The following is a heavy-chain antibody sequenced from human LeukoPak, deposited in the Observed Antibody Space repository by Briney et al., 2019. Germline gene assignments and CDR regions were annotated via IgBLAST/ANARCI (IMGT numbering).Heavy chain of an antibody. Sequence: GASVKVSCKASGYTFTSHDINWVRQATGQGLEWMGWMNPNSGNTGYAQKFQGRVTMTRNTSISTAYMELSSLRSEDTAVYYCARCDGGSYGLLSRYYYYYYMDVWGKGTTVTISS. J-gene: IGHJ6*03. CDR3: ARCDGGSYGLLSRYYYYYYMDV. D-gene: IGHD5-18*01. V-gene: IGHV1-8*01. CDR2: MNPNSGNT. CDR1: GYTFTSHD.